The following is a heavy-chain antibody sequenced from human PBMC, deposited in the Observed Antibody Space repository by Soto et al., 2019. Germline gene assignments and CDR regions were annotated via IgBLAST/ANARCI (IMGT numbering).Heavy chain of an antibody. CDR3: VRGGSSDWYGRFEL. V-gene: IGHV3-74*03. CDR1: GFTFSNYW. J-gene: IGHJ2*01. Sequence: EVQLVESGGGLVQPGGSLRLSCAASGFTFSNYWMHWVRQAPGKGLVWVSRVNGDETTTTDADLVKGRFTISRDNAKKTLYVQMNSLRADDTAVYFCVRGGSSDWYGRFELWGRGTLVAVSS. D-gene: IGHD6-19*01. CDR2: VNGDETTT.